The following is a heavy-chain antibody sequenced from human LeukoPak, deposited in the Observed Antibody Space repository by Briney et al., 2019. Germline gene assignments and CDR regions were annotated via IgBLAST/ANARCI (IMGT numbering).Heavy chain of an antibody. CDR2: IYYSGST. D-gene: IGHD3-10*01. CDR3: ARDGRRGPQDYFDY. J-gene: IGHJ4*02. V-gene: IGHV4-59*01. CDR1: GGSISSYY. Sequence: SETLSLTCTVSGGSISSYYWSWIRQPPGKGLEWIGYIYYSGSTNYNPSLKSRVTISVDTSKNQFSLELSSVTAADTAVYYCARDGRRGPQDYFDYWGQGTLVTVSS.